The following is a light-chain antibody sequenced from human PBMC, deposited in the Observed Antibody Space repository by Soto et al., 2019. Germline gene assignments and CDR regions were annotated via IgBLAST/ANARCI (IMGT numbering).Light chain of an antibody. Sequence: QSVLTQRPSASGSPGQSVAISCTGTSSDVGGYNYVSWYQQHPGKAPKLMIYEVNKRPSGVPDRFSGSKPGNTASLTVSGLQAEDEADYYCSSYAGSSNVFGTGTKVT. CDR1: SSDVGGYNY. V-gene: IGLV2-8*01. CDR2: EVN. CDR3: SSYAGSSNV. J-gene: IGLJ1*01.